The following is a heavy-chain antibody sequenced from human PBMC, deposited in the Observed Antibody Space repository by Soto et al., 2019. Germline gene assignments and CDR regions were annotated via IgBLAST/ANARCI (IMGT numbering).Heavy chain of an antibody. V-gene: IGHV1-18*01. CDR3: ASSREGGSGRYFDY. CDR1: GYTFTSYG. Sequence: QVPLVQSGAEVRKPGASVKVSCKASGYTFTSYGLTWVRQAPGQGLEWMGWISAHNGNTNYAQKLQGRVTMTTDTSTSIAYMELRSLRSDDTAVYYCASSREGGSGRYFDYWGQGTLVTVSS. D-gene: IGHD1-26*01. CDR2: ISAHNGNT. J-gene: IGHJ4*02.